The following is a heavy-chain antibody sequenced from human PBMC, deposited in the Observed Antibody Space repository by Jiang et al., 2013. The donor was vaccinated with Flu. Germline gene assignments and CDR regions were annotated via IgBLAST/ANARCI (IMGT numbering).Heavy chain of an antibody. CDR3: AYYYDSSGYVDY. D-gene: IGHD3-22*01. Sequence: GPGLVKPSETLSLTCTVSGGSISSSSYYWGWIRQPPGKGLEWIGSIYYSGSTYYNPSLKSRVTISVDTSKNQFSLKLSSVTAADTAVYYCAYYYDSSGYVDYWGQGTLVTVSS. V-gene: IGHV4-39*01. CDR2: IYYSGST. CDR1: GGSISSSSYY. J-gene: IGHJ4*02.